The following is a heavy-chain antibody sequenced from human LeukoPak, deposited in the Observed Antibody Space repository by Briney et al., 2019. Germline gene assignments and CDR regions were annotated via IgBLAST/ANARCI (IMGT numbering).Heavy chain of an antibody. CDR3: AAREDSGYYY. J-gene: IGHJ4*02. CDR2: IYSGGST. Sequence: PGGSLRLSCAASGFTFSSYSMNWVRQAPGKGLEWVSVIYSGGSTYYADSVKGRFTISSDKSKNTLYLQMNSLRAEDTAVYYCAAREDSGYYYWGQGTLVTVSS. CDR1: GFTFSSYS. V-gene: IGHV3-53*01. D-gene: IGHD3-22*01.